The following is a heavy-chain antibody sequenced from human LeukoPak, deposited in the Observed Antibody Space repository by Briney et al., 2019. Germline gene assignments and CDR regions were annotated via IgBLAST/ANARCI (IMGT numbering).Heavy chain of an antibody. CDR2: IWYDGSNK. Sequence: HPGRSLRLSCVGSGFTFSSYGMHWVRQAPGKGLEWVAVIWYDGSNKYYADFVKGRFTISRDNSKNTLYLQMNSLRAEDTAVYYCAKAAYSGYYFDYWGQGTLATVSS. V-gene: IGHV3-33*06. J-gene: IGHJ4*02. CDR1: GFTFSSYG. D-gene: IGHD1-26*01. CDR3: AKAAYSGYYFDY.